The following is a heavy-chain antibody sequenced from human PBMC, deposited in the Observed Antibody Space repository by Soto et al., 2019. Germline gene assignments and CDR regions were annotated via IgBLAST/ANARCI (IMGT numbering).Heavy chain of an antibody. CDR2: ISTSSSVI. V-gene: IGHV3-48*02. CDR1: GFTFSSYI. J-gene: IGHJ4*02. D-gene: IGHD4-17*01. CDR3: ARGYRTIDD. Sequence: PGGSLRLSCAACGFTFSSYIMHWVRQAPGKGLEWVSYISTSSSVIYYADSVKGRFTISRDNAKNSLYLQMNSLRDEDTAVYYCARGYRTIDDWGQGTLVTVSS.